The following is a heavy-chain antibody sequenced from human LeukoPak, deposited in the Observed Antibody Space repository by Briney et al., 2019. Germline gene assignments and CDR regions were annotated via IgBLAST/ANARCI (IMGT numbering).Heavy chain of an antibody. Sequence: GGSLRLSCVASGFTFSTYWMHWVRQAPGKGLVWVSRIEGDGTDKSYADSVKGRFTISRDNAKHTLYLQMDNLRADDTAVYYCGRAAPGNYASDHWGQGTLVTVSS. D-gene: IGHD1-1*01. J-gene: IGHJ5*02. CDR1: GFTFSTYW. CDR3: GRAAPGNYASDH. V-gene: IGHV3-74*01. CDR2: IEGDGTDK.